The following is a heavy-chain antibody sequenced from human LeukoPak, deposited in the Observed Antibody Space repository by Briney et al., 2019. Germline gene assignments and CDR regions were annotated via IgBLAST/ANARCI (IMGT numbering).Heavy chain of an antibody. CDR1: GFTFSSYG. CDR2: IWYDGSDK. V-gene: IGHV3-33*01. J-gene: IGHJ6*02. CDR3: ARDRADSSGYYGYYYGMDV. Sequence: GGSLRLSCAASGFTFSSYGMHWVRQAPGKGLEWVAVIWYDGSDKYYADSVKGRFTISRDNSKNTLYLQMNSLRAEDTAVYYCARDRADSSGYYGYYYGMDVWGQGTTVTVSS. D-gene: IGHD3-22*01.